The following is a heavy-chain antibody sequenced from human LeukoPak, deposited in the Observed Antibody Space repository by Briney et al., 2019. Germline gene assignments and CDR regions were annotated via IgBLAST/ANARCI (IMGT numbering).Heavy chain of an antibody. Sequence: GALRLSCAASGFTFSLYSMNWVRQAPGKGLQWLSYISSDTATIYYADSVEGRFTISRDNAKNSLFLQMNSLRDEDTAVCYCARAVGNYYGSSSGYWYFDLWGRGTQVTVSS. CDR2: ISSDTATI. D-gene: IGHD3-22*01. CDR1: GFTFSLYS. V-gene: IGHV3-48*02. CDR3: ARAVGNYYGSSSGYWYFDL. J-gene: IGHJ2*01.